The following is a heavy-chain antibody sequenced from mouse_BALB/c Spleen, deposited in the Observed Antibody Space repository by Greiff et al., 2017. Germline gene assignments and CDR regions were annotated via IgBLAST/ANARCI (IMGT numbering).Heavy chain of an antibody. V-gene: IGHV5-4*02. CDR2: ISDGGSYT. CDR1: GFTFSDYY. D-gene: IGHD2-2*01. Sequence: EVKLMESGGGLVKPGGSLKLSCAASGFTFSDYYMYWVRQTPEKRLEWVATISDGGSYTYYPDSVKGRFTISRDNAKNNLYLQMSSLKSEDTAMYYCARDRGYDVGTWFAYWGKGLWSLSLQ. J-gene: IGHJ3*01. CDR3: ARDRGYDVGTWFAY.